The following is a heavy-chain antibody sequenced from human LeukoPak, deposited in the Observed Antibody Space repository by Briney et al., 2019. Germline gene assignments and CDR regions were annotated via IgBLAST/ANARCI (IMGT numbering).Heavy chain of an antibody. CDR2: MWYDGSNK. D-gene: IGHD4-11*01. V-gene: IGHV3-33*06. Sequence: PGGSLRLSCAASGFTFSSYGMHGVRQAPGKGLEWVAVMWYDGSNKYYADSVKARFTISRDNSKNTLYLQMNSLRAEDTAVYYCAKEEVSDYLDPWGQGTLVTVSS. CDR1: GFTFSSYG. J-gene: IGHJ5*02. CDR3: AKEEVSDYLDP.